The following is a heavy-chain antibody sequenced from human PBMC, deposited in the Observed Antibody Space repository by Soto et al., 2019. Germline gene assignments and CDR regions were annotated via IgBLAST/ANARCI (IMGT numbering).Heavy chain of an antibody. CDR3: ASNGVNSGYDPISY. CDR1: GGSFSGYY. J-gene: IGHJ4*02. Sequence: QVQLQQWGAGLLKPSETLSLTCAVYGGSFSGYYWSWIRQPPGKGLEWIGEINHSGSTNYNPSLKSRVTISVDTSKNQFSLKLSSETAADTAVYYCASNGVNSGYDPISYWGQGTLVTVSS. CDR2: INHSGST. D-gene: IGHD5-12*01. V-gene: IGHV4-34*01.